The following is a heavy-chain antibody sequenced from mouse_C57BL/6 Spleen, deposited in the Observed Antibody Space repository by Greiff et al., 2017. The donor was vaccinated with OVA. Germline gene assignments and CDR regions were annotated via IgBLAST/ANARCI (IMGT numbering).Heavy chain of an antibody. D-gene: IGHD1-1*01. Sequence: EVQGVESGGGLVKPGGSLKLSCAASGFTFSSYAMSWVRQTPEKRLEWVATISDGGSYTYYPDNVKGRFTISRDNAKNNLYLQMSHLKSEDTAMYYCARGNYYYGSSYNFVYWGQGTTLTVSS. CDR3: ARGNYYYGSSYNFVY. CDR2: ISDGGSYT. V-gene: IGHV5-4*01. J-gene: IGHJ2*01. CDR1: GFTFSSYA.